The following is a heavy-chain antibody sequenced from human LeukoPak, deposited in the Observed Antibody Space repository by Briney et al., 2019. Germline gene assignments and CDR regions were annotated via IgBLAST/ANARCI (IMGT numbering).Heavy chain of an antibody. D-gene: IGHD6-6*01. CDR2: IRYDGSNK. CDR1: GFTFSSYG. J-gene: IGHJ6*03. Sequence: GGSLRLSCAASGFTFSSYGMHWVRQAPGKGLERVAFIRYDGSNKYYADSVKGRFTISRDNSKNTLYLQMNSLRAEDTAVYYCAKDSNNKQLEDVYYYYYYMDVWGKGTTVTVSS. CDR3: AKDSNNKQLEDVYYYYYYMDV. V-gene: IGHV3-30*02.